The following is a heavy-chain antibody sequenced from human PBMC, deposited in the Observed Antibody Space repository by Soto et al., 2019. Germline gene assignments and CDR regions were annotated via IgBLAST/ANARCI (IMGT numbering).Heavy chain of an antibody. Sequence: QVQLVQSGAEVKKPGASVKVSCKASGYTFTTYGISWVRQAPGQGLEWMGLISAYNGNTDYAQKVQGRVTMTTDTSXNTAYMELRSLTSDDRAVYYCARAILGGYGYTALNYWGQGTPVTVSS. D-gene: IGHD3-16*01. CDR2: ISAYNGNT. CDR3: ARAILGGYGYTALNY. V-gene: IGHV1-18*01. CDR1: GYTFTTYG. J-gene: IGHJ4*02.